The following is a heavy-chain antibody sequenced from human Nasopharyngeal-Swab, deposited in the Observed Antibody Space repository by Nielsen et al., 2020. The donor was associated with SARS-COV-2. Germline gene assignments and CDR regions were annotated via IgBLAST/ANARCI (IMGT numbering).Heavy chain of an antibody. J-gene: IGHJ4*02. CDR1: GFTFSSYA. CDR2: ISGSAGSK. V-gene: IGHV3-23*01. D-gene: IGHD3-22*01. CDR3: ARDLGGYYGD. Sequence: GESLKISCASSGFTFSSYAMNWVRQAPGKGLEWVSAISGSAGSKYYADSVKGRFTISRDNSKNTLYLQMNSLRAEDTAVYYCARDLGGYYGDWGQGTLVTVSS.